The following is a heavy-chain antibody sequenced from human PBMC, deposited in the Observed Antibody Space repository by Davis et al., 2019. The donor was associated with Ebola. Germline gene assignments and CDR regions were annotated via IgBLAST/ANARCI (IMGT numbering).Heavy chain of an antibody. J-gene: IGHJ4*02. Sequence: GESLKISCAASGFSFSSYTMNWVRQAPGKGLEWVSSISGNSDYIYYADSVKGRFTISRDNAKNSLYLQMNSLRAADTAVYYCAREGYYYGSGSYYIWGQGTLVTASS. V-gene: IGHV3-21*01. CDR1: GFSFSSYT. D-gene: IGHD3-10*01. CDR3: AREGYYYGSGSYYI. CDR2: ISGNSDYI.